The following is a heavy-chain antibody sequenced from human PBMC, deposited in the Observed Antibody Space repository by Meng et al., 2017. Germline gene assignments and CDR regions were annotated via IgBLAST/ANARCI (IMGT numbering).Heavy chain of an antibody. J-gene: IGHJ4*02. D-gene: IGHD3-22*01. CDR1: GYTFATYA. V-gene: IGHV1-3*01. CDR2: INAGNGNT. Sequence: QVQLVQSGAEGKKPGASVKVSCKASGYTFATYAMHWVRQAPGQRLEWMGWINAGNGNTQYSQKFQGRVTITRDTSASTAYMELSSLRSEDTAVYYCARDLFSYDSSGYYPDYWGRGTLVTVSS. CDR3: ARDLFSYDSSGYYPDY.